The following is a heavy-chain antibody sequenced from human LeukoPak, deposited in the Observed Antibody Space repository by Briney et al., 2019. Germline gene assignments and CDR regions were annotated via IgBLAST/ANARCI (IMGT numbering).Heavy chain of an antibody. CDR2: INPNSGGT. J-gene: IGHJ4*02. Sequence: ASVKVSCKASGYSFTSYDINWVRQATGQGLEWMGWINPNSGGTNYAQKFQGRVTMTRDTSISTAYMELSRLRSDDTAVYYCARGGVWFGELAAPFDYWGQGTLVTVSS. D-gene: IGHD3-10*01. CDR3: ARGGVWFGELAAPFDY. CDR1: GYSFTSYD. V-gene: IGHV1-2*02.